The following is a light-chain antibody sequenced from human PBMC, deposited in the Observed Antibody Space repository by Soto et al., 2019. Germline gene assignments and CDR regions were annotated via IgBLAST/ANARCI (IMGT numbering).Light chain of an antibody. CDR2: EFS. Sequence: QSALTQPASVYGSPAQSITISCTGTSSDVGGYNYVSWYQQHPGKAPKLMVYEFSNRPSGVSNRFSGSKSGNTASLTISGIQAEDEADYYFISYTSASTLLFGIGTKVTV. CDR3: ISYTSASTLL. J-gene: IGLJ1*01. CDR1: SSDVGGYNY. V-gene: IGLV2-14*01.